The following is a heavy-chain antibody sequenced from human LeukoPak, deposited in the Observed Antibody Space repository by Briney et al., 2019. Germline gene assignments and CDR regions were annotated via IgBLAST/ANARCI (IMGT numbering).Heavy chain of an antibody. CDR2: ISAYNGNT. CDR1: GYTFTSYG. V-gene: IGHV1-18*01. CDR3: ARYRLEYYYGSGKGNWFDP. Sequence: ASVKVSCKASGYTFTSYGISWVRQAPGQGLEWMGWISAYNGNTNYAQKLQGRVTMTTDTSTSTAYMELRSLRSDDTAVYYCARYRLEYYYGSGKGNWFDPWGQGTLVTVSS. J-gene: IGHJ5*02. D-gene: IGHD3-10*01.